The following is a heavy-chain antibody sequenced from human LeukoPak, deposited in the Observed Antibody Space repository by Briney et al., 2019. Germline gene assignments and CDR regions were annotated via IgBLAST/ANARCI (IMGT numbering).Heavy chain of an antibody. D-gene: IGHD3-22*01. CDR3: ARLSDYYDSSGYYDRXXXDY. J-gene: IGHJ4*02. CDR1: GGSISSYY. CDR2: IYYSGST. Sequence: SETLSLTCTVSGGSISSYYWSWIRQPPGKGLEWIGYIYYSGSTNYNPSLKSRVTISVDTSKNQFSLKLSSVTAADTAVYYCARLSDYYDSSGYYDRXXXDYWGQGTLVTVSS. V-gene: IGHV4-59*01.